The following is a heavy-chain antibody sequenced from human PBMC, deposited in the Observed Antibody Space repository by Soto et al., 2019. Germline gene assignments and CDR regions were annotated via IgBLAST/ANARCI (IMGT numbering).Heavy chain of an antibody. CDR3: AREGGYSYGSGMDV. CDR1: GGSISSGGYY. Sequence: SETLSLTCTVSGGSISSGGYYWSWIRQHPGKGLEWIGYIYYSGSTYYNPSLKSRVTISVDTSKNQFSLKLSSVTAADTAVYYCAREGGYSYGSGMDVWGQGTTVTVSS. J-gene: IGHJ6*02. CDR2: IYYSGST. D-gene: IGHD5-18*01. V-gene: IGHV4-31*03.